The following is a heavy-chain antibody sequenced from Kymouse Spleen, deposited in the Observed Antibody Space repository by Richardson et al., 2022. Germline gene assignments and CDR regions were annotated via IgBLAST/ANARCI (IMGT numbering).Heavy chain of an antibody. CDR2: INHSGST. CDR1: GGSFSGYY. D-gene: IGHD3-10*01. J-gene: IGHJ6*02. Sequence: QVQLQQWGAGLLKPSETLSLTCAVYGGSFSGYYWSWIRQPPGKGLEWIGEINHSGSTNYNPSLKSRVTISVDTSKNQFSLKLSSVTAADTAVYYCAREGYGSGSPGYYYGMDVWGQGTTVTVSS. V-gene: IGHV4-34*01. CDR3: AREGYGSGSPGYYYGMDV.